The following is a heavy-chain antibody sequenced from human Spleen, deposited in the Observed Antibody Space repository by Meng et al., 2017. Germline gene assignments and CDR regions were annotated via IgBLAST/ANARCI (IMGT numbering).Heavy chain of an antibody. CDR3: ARVNSDCGGVMCYKGWFDP. J-gene: IGHJ5*02. CDR2: IHFSGST. D-gene: IGHD2-21*01. CDR1: GGSISGGDYY. V-gene: IGHV4-30-4*01. Sequence: QVQLQQWGAGLLKPSETLSLTCTVFGGSISGGDYYWSWIRQPPGKGLEWIGYIHFSGSTYHNPSLNSRITISVDMSRNQFSLRLTSVTSADMAVYYCARVNSDCGGVMCYKGWFDPWGQGTLVTVSS.